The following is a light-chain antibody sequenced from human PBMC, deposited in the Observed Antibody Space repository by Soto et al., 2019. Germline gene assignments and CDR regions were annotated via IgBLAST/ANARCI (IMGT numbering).Light chain of an antibody. V-gene: IGKV1-9*01. Sequence: DIPLTQSPSFLSASVGDRVTITCRASQGISSYLAWFQQKPGKAPKLLIYAASTLQSGVPSTFSDSGSGTEFTLTISSLQPEDFATYYCLQLNSYPLTFGGGTKVEIK. CDR2: AAS. CDR3: LQLNSYPLT. CDR1: QGISSY. J-gene: IGKJ4*01.